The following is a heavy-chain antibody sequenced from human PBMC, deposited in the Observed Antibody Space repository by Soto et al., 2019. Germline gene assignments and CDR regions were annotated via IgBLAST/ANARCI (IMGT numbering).Heavy chain of an antibody. J-gene: IGHJ4*02. D-gene: IGHD5-18*01. CDR1: GFTFDDYG. CDR3: ARADTAMVTPLTDY. Sequence: GGSLRLSCAAPGFTFDDYGMSWVRQAPGKGLEWVSGINWNGGSTGYADSVKGRFTISRDNAKNSLYLQMNSLRAEDTALYYCARADTAMVTPLTDYWGQGTLVTVSS. V-gene: IGHV3-20*04. CDR2: INWNGGST.